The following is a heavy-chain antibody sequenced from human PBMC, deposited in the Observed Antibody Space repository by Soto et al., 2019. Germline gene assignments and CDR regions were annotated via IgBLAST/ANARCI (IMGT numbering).Heavy chain of an antibody. CDR3: ASPQIAFSNGFDP. D-gene: IGHD3-3*02. J-gene: IGHJ5*02. V-gene: IGHV4-39*01. CDR2: IYYSGST. Sequence: QLQLQESGPGLVKPSETLSLTCTVSGGSISSSSYYWGWIRQPPGKGLEWIGSIYYSGSTYYNPSLKSRVTISVDTSKDQFSLKLSSVTAAAPAVYYCASPQIAFSNGFDPWGQGTLVTVSS. CDR1: GGSISSSSYY.